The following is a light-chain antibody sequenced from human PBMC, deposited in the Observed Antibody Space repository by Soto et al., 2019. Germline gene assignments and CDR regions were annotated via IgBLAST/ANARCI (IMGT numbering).Light chain of an antibody. J-gene: IGLJ1*01. Sequence: QSVLTQPPPVSGAPGQRVTISCTGSSSNIGAGYDVHWYQQLPGTAPKVLVYGNTNRPSGVPDRFSGSKSGTSASLAITGLQAEDEAEYYCQSYDSSLSAYVFGTGTKLTVL. CDR2: GNT. V-gene: IGLV1-40*01. CDR1: SSNIGAGYD. CDR3: QSYDSSLSAYV.